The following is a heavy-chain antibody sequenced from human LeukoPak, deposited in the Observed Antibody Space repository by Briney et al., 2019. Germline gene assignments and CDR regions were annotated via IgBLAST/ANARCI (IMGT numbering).Heavy chain of an antibody. J-gene: IGHJ3*02. D-gene: IGHD1-1*01. CDR3: AKDRRGNAPRGAFDI. CDR1: GFTFSSSA. V-gene: IGHV3-23*01. Sequence: GGSLRLSCAASGFTFSSSAMSWVRQAPGKGLEWVSAISGGGGATFYADSVKGRFTISRDNSKNTLYLQMNGLRAEDTAVYYCAKDRRGNAPRGAFDIWGQGTMVTVSS. CDR2: ISGGGGAT.